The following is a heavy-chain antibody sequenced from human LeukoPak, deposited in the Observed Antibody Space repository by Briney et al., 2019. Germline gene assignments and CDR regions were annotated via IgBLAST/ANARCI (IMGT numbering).Heavy chain of an antibody. V-gene: IGHV4-59*01. J-gene: IGHJ4*02. Sequence: SETLSLTCTVSGGSISGYYWSWIRQPPGKGLEWIGYIHYSGPTNYNPSLKGRVIISVDTSKNQFFLKLSSVTAADTAVYYCARTYHDFLTGYYHLFDYWGQGTLVTVSS. CDR3: ARTYHDFLTGYYHLFDY. CDR1: GGSISGYY. D-gene: IGHD3-9*01. CDR2: IHYSGPT.